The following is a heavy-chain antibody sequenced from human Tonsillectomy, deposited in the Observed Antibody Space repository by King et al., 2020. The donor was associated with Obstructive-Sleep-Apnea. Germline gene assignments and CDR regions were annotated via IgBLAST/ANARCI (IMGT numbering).Heavy chain of an antibody. J-gene: IGHJ6*02. V-gene: IGHV3-30*04. CDR3: ARPTLMTFNYGMDV. CDR2: VSYDGTDK. Sequence: VQLVESGGGVVQPGRSLRLSCAASGSLFNKYAMHWVRQAPGKGLEWVAVVSYDGTDKYYADSVKGGFTISRDNSKNTLYLQMSSLRAEDTAVYYCARPTLMTFNYGMDVWGQGTTVTVSS. CDR1: GSLFNKYA.